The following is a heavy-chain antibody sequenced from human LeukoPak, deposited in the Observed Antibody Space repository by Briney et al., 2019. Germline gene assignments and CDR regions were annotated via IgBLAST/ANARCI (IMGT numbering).Heavy chain of an antibody. CDR1: GFTFSSYS. J-gene: IGHJ4*02. Sequence: GGSLRFSCVASGFTFSSYSMNWVRQAPGKGLEWVAVVRGNGDSTHYADSVKGRFTISRDNSKNMLYLQMNSLRDEDTAVYYCAKGFFGSGSFPHNFDYWGQGTLVTVSS. D-gene: IGHD3-10*01. CDR3: AKGFFGSGSFPHNFDY. CDR2: VRGNGDST. V-gene: IGHV3-23*01.